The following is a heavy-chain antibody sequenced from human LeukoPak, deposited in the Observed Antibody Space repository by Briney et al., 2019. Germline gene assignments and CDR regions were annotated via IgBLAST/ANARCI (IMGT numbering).Heavy chain of an antibody. J-gene: IGHJ4*02. Sequence: PGGSLRLSCAASEFYWMHWVRQAPGKGLEWVSSISSSSGYIYYADSVKGRFTISRDNAKNSLYLQMNSLRAEDTAVYYCAREGGDTAMVSLDYWGQGTLVTVSS. CDR1: EFYW. D-gene: IGHD5-18*01. CDR3: AREGGDTAMVSLDY. CDR2: ISSSSGYI. V-gene: IGHV3-21*04.